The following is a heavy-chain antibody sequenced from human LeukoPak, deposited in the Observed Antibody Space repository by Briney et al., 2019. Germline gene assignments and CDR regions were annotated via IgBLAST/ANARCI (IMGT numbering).Heavy chain of an antibody. CDR1: GYSISSGYY. Sequence: SETLSLTCTVSGYSISSGYYWGWIRQPPGKGLEWIGSIYHSGSTYYNPSLKSRVTISVDTSKNQFSLKLSSVTAADTAVYYCARDLLTMVREVTGAIFDYWGQGTLVTVSS. CDR3: ARDLLTMVREVTGAIFDY. CDR2: IYHSGST. J-gene: IGHJ4*02. V-gene: IGHV4-38-2*02. D-gene: IGHD3-10*01.